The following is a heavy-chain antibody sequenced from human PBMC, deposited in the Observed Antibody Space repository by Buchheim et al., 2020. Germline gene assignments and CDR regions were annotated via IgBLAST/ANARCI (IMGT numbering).Heavy chain of an antibody. J-gene: IGHJ4*02. CDR1: GFIFGNYW. CDR3: ARVWTWMWGGHSAGFLDF. V-gene: IGHV3-7*01. D-gene: IGHD6-13*01. CDR2: TNQDGIEA. Sequence: EVQLVESGGNLVQPGGSLRLSCAASGFIFGNYWMTWFRQAPGRGLEWVATTNQDGIEASYLESVGGRFTLSRDNAGNSLYLQLNSLRVDDTATYYCARVWTWMWGGHSAGFLDFWGQGT.